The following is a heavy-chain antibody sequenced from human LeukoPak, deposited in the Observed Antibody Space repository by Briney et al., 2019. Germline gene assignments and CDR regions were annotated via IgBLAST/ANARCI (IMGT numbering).Heavy chain of an antibody. Sequence: GGSLRLSCAASGFSFNNYDMTWVRQGPGEGLEWVSRTSDSGGATGYGDSVKGRFTISRDNSKNTVYLQMNSLRAEDTAVYYCGRYGRNPEFWGQGTLVTVSS. CDR1: GFSFNNYD. D-gene: IGHD2-2*01. CDR2: TSDSGGAT. CDR3: GRYGRNPEF. V-gene: IGHV3-23*01. J-gene: IGHJ4*02.